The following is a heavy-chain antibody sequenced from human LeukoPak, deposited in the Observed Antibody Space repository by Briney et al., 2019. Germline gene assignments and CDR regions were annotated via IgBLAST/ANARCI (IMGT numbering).Heavy chain of an antibody. V-gene: IGHV1-69*05. CDR3: AKVPRSPHYVSGSETPFDY. CDR1: GGTFSSYA. CDR2: IIPIFGTA. J-gene: IGHJ4*02. Sequence: SVKVSCKASGGTFSSYAISWVRQAPGQGLEWMGGIIPIFGTANYAQKFQGRVTITTDESTSTAYMELSSLRSEDTAVYYCAKVPRSPHYVSGSETPFDYWGQETLVTVSS. D-gene: IGHD3-10*01.